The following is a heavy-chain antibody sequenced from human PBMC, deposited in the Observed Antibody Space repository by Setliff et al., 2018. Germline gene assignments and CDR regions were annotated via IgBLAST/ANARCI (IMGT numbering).Heavy chain of an antibody. V-gene: IGHV1-18*01. Sequence: ASVKVSCKASGYTFSDYGVSWVRQAPGQGLEWVGWISPYNGKTYSAPKFEGRVMLTSDTSTSTVYMEVNSVTSDDTAMYFCARGGMAAAGRKGVFEHWGQGTLVTVSS. CDR2: ISPYNGKT. CDR1: GYTFSDYG. J-gene: IGHJ4*02. D-gene: IGHD6-13*01. CDR3: ARGGMAAAGRKGVFEH.